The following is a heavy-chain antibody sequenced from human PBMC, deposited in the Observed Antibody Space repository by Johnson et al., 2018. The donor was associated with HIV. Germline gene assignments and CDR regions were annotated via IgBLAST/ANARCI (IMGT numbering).Heavy chain of an antibody. J-gene: IGHJ3*02. CDR1: GFTFCRHP. CDR3: ARDHSGYDSVTAAFDI. Sequence: VHLVESGGGVVQPGESLRLSCAPSGFTFCRHPMHWVRQAPGKGLEHVATIASLGDNTYYADSVKGRFTISRDNSKNTVYLQMNSLRAEDTAVYYCARDHSGYDSVTAAFDIWGQGTMVTVSS. V-gene: IGHV3-64*04. D-gene: IGHD5-12*01. CDR2: IASLGDNT.